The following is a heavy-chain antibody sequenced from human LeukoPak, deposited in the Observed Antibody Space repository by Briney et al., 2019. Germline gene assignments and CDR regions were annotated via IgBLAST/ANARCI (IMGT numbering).Heavy chain of an antibody. Sequence: ASVKVSCKASGYSFSGHYIHWVRQAPGQGLEWMGQINPNSAASHYAQKFQDRVTMTSDTSINMAYMELRSLRSDDTAVYYCARDCRYYYDSSALGGYWFDPWGQGTLVTVSS. J-gene: IGHJ5*02. D-gene: IGHD3-22*01. V-gene: IGHV1-2*06. CDR3: ARDCRYYYDSSALGGYWFDP. CDR2: INPNSAAS. CDR1: GYSFSGHY.